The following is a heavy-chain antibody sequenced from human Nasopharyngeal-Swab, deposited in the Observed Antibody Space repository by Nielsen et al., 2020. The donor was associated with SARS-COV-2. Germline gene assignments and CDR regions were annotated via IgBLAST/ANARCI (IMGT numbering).Heavy chain of an antibody. CDR1: GYTFTTYD. CDR2: ISAHNGNT. V-gene: IGHV1-18*01. J-gene: IGHJ5*02. CDR3: AGVIYGAGRGWFGGGLFDP. D-gene: IGHD6-19*01. Sequence: ASVKVSCKASGYTFTTYDINWVRQDPGQGLEWMGWISAHNGNTNYAHKLQGRVTLTTDTSTSTAYMELRSLRSDDTAVYFCAGVIYGAGRGWFGGGLFDPWGQGTLVTVSS.